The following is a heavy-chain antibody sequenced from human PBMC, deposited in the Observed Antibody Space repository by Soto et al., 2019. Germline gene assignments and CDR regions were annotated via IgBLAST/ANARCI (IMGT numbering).Heavy chain of an antibody. V-gene: IGHV1-69*01. Sequence: QVQLVQSGAEVKKPGSSVKVSCKLSGANFRTFVIHWVRQVPGQGLEWMGGINHMFGTTNQAQKFQDRVTISADENRATVYMEVTSLRSEDTAVYYCATESSGYLKAFDIWGQGTAVTVSS. CDR2: INHMFGTT. CDR3: ATESSGYLKAFDI. D-gene: IGHD3-22*01. J-gene: IGHJ3*02. CDR1: GANFRTFV.